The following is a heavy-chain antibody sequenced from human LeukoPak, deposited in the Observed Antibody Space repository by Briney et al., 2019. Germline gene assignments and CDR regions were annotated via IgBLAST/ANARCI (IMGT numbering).Heavy chain of an antibody. V-gene: IGHV3-11*01. Sequence: PGGSLRLSCAASGFTFSDYYTSWIRQAPGKGLEWVSYISSSGSTIYCADSVKGRFTISRDNAKNSLYLQMNSLRAEDTAVYYCARGYYDSSGYVDYWGQGTLVTVSS. CDR2: ISSSGSTI. D-gene: IGHD3-22*01. CDR3: ARGYYDSSGYVDY. J-gene: IGHJ4*02. CDR1: GFTFSDYY.